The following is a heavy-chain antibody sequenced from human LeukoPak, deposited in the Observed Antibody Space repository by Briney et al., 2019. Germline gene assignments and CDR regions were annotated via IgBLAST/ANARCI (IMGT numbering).Heavy chain of an antibody. V-gene: IGHV3-9*01. CDR2: ISWHSANI. CDR3: VKSGGSGTRLWYFDL. Sequence: GGSLRLSCAASGSTFDDYAIHWVRQAPGKGLEWVSGISWHSANIGYADSVKGRFTISRDNPKNSLYLQMNSLRAEDTALYYCVKSGGSGTRLWYFDLWGRGTLVTVSS. D-gene: IGHD3-10*01. CDR1: GSTFDDYA. J-gene: IGHJ2*01.